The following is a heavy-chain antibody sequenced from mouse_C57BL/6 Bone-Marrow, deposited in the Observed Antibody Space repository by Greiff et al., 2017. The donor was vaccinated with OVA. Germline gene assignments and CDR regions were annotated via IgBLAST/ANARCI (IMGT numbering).Heavy chain of an antibody. CDR2: ISGGGGNT. CDR3: ARHAGSSPGFAD. Sequence: DVHLVESGGGLVKPGGSLKLSCAASGFTFSSYTMSWVRQTPEQRLEWVATISGGGGNTYYPDSVKGRFTISRDNAKNTLYLQMSSLRSEDTALYYCARHAGSSPGFADWGQGTLVTVSA. V-gene: IGHV5-9*01. CDR1: GFTFSSYT. J-gene: IGHJ3*01.